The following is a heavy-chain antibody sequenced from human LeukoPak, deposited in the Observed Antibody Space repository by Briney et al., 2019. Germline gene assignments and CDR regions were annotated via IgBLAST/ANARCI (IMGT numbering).Heavy chain of an antibody. CDR2: IFDSGNI. V-gene: IGHV4-31*03. Sequence: SQTLSLTCTVSFASISSGGYYWTWIRQHPEKGLAWIGYIFDSGNIYYTPSLKSRLTISVDTSENQFSLKLTSVTAADTAIYYCASSYSNSWYDYWGQGILVTVSS. J-gene: IGHJ4*02. CDR3: ASSYSNSWYDY. CDR1: FASISSGGYY. D-gene: IGHD6-13*01.